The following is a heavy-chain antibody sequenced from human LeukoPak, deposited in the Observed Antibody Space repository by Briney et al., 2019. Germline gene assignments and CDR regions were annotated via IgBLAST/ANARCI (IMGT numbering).Heavy chain of an antibody. CDR2: ISYDGSNK. J-gene: IGHJ4*02. D-gene: IGHD3-22*01. Sequence: GGSLRLSCAASGFTFSSYAMHWVRQAPGKGLEWVAVISYDGSNKYYADSVKGRFTISRDNSKNTLYLQTNSLRAEDTAVYYCARESGRIDSSGYYQSHYFDYWGQGTLVTVSS. CDR3: ARESGRIDSSGYYQSHYFDY. CDR1: GFTFSSYA. V-gene: IGHV3-30*04.